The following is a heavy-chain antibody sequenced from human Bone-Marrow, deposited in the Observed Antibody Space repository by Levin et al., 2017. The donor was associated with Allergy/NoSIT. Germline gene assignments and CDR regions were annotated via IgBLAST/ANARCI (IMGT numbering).Heavy chain of an antibody. CDR3: ARVRTADGYCSGGSCDYYMDG. Sequence: ASGPTLVKPTQTLTLTCTFSGFSLSTSGMCVSWIRQPPGKALEWLARIDWDDDKYYSTSLKTRLTISKDTSKNQVVLTMTNMDPVDTATYYCARVRTADGYCSGGSCDYYMDGWGKGTTVTVSS. J-gene: IGHJ6*03. D-gene: IGHD2-15*01. V-gene: IGHV2-70*11. CDR1: GFSLSTSGMC. CDR2: IDWDDDK.